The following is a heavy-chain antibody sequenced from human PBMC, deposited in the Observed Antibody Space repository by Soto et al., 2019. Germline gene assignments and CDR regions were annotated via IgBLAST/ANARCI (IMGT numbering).Heavy chain of an antibody. CDR2: ISSSGSTI. D-gene: IGHD2-15*01. Sequence: SRRLSCAASGFTFSSYEMNWVRQAAGKGLEWVSYISSSGSTIYYADSVKGRFTISRDNAKNSLYLQMNRLRAEDTAVYYCARGYCSGGSCYGSPFDPWGQGTLVTVSS. CDR3: ARGYCSGGSCYGSPFDP. J-gene: IGHJ5*02. CDR1: GFTFSSYE. V-gene: IGHV3-48*03.